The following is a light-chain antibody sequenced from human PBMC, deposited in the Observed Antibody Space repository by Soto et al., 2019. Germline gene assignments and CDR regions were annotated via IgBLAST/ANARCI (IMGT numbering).Light chain of an antibody. CDR2: MVS. V-gene: IGKV2-30*01. CDR1: RSLLFSDGNTY. Sequence: DVVMTQSPLSLPVTLGQPASISCRSSRSLLFSDGNTYLNWFHQRPGQSPRRLIYMVSNRDSGVPVRFSGSASGTDFALKISRVEAEDVVVYYWLQATHWPVTFGQGTKVEIK. CDR3: LQATHWPVT. J-gene: IGKJ1*01.